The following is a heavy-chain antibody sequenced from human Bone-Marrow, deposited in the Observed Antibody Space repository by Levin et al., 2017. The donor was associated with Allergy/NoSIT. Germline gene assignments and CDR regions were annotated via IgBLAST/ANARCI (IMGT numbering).Heavy chain of an antibody. J-gene: IGHJ3*02. V-gene: IGHV3-30*04. D-gene: IGHD3-22*01. CDR3: ARDIEMSSGYSDASDI. CDR1: GFTFSTYA. Sequence: GESLKISCAASGFTFSTYAIHWVRQAPGKGLEWVAVISYDGTNEYYADSVKGRFTISRDNSKSTLYLQVNSLRAEDTAVYFCARDIEMSSGYSDASDIWGQGTMVTVSS. CDR2: ISYDGTNE.